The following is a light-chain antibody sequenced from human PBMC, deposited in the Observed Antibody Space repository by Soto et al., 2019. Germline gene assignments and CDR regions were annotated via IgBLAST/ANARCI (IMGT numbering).Light chain of an antibody. V-gene: IGKV3-20*01. J-gene: IGKJ1*01. CDR1: QTVGTNF. CDR2: GTS. Sequence: EIVLTQSPGTLSLSPGETATLSCRASQTVGTNFLAWYQQKPGQAPRLRMFGTSNRATDIPDRFGGSGSGTDFTLTISRLEPEDVAVYYCQHYSRTLPWTFGQGTKVEIK. CDR3: QHYSRTLPWT.